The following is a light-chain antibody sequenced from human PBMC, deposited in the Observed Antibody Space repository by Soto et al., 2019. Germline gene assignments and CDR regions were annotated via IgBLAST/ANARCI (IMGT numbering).Light chain of an antibody. Sequence: DIQMTQSPSALSASVGGKITITCRANQSISSWLARYQQQPGKAPSLLIYRASTLESGVPSRFSGSGSGTEFSLTISGLQPDDFATYYCQQYKTYSFGGGTKVEIK. CDR1: QSISSW. V-gene: IGKV1-5*03. CDR3: QQYKTYS. J-gene: IGKJ4*01. CDR2: RAS.